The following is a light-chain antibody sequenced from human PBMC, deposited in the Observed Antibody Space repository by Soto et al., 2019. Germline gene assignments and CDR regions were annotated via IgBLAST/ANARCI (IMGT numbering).Light chain of an antibody. J-gene: IGKJ4*01. Sequence: EIVLNQSPLSLPVTPGETASISCRSSQSLLRSNGNNYLHWYLQKPGQSPQPLIYFGSSRASGVPDRFSGSGSGTDFTLKITRVEAEDVGVYHCMQALQIPLTFGGGTKVEIK. CDR2: FGS. CDR3: MQALQIPLT. V-gene: IGKV2-28*01. CDR1: QSLLRSNGNNY.